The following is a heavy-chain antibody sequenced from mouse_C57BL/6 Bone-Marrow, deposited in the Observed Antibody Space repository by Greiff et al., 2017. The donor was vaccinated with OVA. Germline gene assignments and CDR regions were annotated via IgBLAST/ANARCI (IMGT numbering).Heavy chain of an antibody. CDR2: IYPRSGNT. Sequence: VKLMESGAELARPGASVKLSCKASGYTFTSYGISWVKQRTGQGLEWIGEIYPRSGNTYYNEKFKGKATLTADKSSSTAYMELRSLTSEDSAVYFCARGSFWFAYWGQGTLVTVSA. CDR3: ARGSFWFAY. CDR1: GYTFTSYG. V-gene: IGHV1-81*01. J-gene: IGHJ3*01.